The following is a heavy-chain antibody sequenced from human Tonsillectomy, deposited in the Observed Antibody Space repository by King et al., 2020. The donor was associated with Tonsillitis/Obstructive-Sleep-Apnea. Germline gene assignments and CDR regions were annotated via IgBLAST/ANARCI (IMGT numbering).Heavy chain of an antibody. Sequence: HVQLVESGGGVVQPGGSLRVSCAAAGFTFSSYGMHWVRQAPGMGLEWVAFISFDGSKKYYADSVKGRFTISRDKSKNTLGLQLNSLRSEDTALYYCAKDVYDSSFAGMDVWGQGTTVTVSS. J-gene: IGHJ6*02. CDR3: AKDVYDSSFAGMDV. V-gene: IGHV3-30*18. D-gene: IGHD3-22*01. CDR2: ISFDGSKK. CDR1: GFTFSSYG.